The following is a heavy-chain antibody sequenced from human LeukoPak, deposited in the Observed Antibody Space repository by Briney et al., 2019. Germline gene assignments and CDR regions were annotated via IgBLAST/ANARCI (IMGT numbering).Heavy chain of an antibody. CDR1: GFTFGDYA. V-gene: IGHV3-23*01. CDR2: ISGSGGST. Sequence: GGSLRLSCTASGFTFGDYAMSWFRQAPGKGLEWVSGISGSGGSTYYADSVKGRFTISRDNSKKTLYLQMNSLRAEDTAVYYRAKGPVVTFDIWGQGTMVTVSS. J-gene: IGHJ3*02. CDR3: AKGPVVTFDI. D-gene: IGHD2-15*01.